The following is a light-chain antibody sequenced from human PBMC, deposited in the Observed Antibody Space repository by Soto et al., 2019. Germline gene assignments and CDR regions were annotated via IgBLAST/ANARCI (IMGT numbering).Light chain of an antibody. J-gene: IGKJ1*01. V-gene: IGKV3-20*01. CDR2: GAS. CDR1: QSVSSSY. Sequence: EIVLTQSPGTLSLSPGERATLSCRASQSVSSSYLAWYQQKPGQAPRLLMYGASTRATGIPARFSGSGSGTDFTLTISSLQSEDFAVYYCQQYRDWPKTFGQGTKVDIK. CDR3: QQYRDWPKT.